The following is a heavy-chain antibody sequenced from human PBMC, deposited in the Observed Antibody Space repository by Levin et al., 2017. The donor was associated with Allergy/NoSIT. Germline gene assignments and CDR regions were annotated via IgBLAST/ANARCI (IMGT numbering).Heavy chain of an antibody. CDR3: ARDGQWLVRDAFDS. V-gene: IGHV3-66*02. CDR2: IYSGGST. Sequence: PGGSLRLSCAASGFTVSSNYMSWVRQAPGKGLEWVSVIYSGGSTYYADSVKGRFTISRDNSKNTLYLQMNSLRAEDTAVYYCARDGQWLVRDAFDSWGQGTMVTVSS. CDR1: GFTVSSNY. D-gene: IGHD6-19*01. J-gene: IGHJ3*02.